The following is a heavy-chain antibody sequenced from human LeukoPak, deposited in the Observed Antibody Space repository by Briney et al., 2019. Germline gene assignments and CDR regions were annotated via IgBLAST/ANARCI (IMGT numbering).Heavy chain of an antibody. CDR1: GYSISSGYY. J-gene: IGHJ5*02. V-gene: IGHV4-38-2*02. CDR3: ARGLGSSWYWFDP. CDR2: IYHSGST. D-gene: IGHD6-13*01. Sequence: SETLSLTCTVSGYSISSGYYWGWIRQPPGKGLEWIGSIYHSGSTYYNPSLKSRVTMSLDTSKNQFSLKLTSVTAADTAVYYCARGLGSSWYWFDPWGQGTLVTVSS.